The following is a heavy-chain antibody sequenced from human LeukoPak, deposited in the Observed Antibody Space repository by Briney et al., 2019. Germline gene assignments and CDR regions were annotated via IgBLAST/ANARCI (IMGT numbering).Heavy chain of an antibody. CDR2: ISSSSYYI. D-gene: IGHD3-22*01. Sequence: GGSLRLSCAASGFPLSNYTMTWVRQAPGKGLEWVSSISSSSYYIYYADSVKGRFTISRDNAKNSLYLQMNSLGAEDTAVCYCARAGRYSYDSSGYYYDAFDIWGQGTMVTVSS. J-gene: IGHJ3*02. V-gene: IGHV3-21*01. CDR1: GFPLSNYT. CDR3: ARAGRYSYDSSGYYYDAFDI.